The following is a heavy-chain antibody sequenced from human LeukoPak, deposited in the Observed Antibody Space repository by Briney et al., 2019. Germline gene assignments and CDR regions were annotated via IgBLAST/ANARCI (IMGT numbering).Heavy chain of an antibody. J-gene: IGHJ5*02. D-gene: IGHD2-21*01. CDR3: ARFSYCGGDCSNWFDP. V-gene: IGHV4-30-2*01. CDR2: IYHSGST. CDR1: GGSISSGGYY. Sequence: SETLSLTCTVSGGSISSGGYYWSWIRQPPGKGLEWIGYIYHSGSTYYNPSLKSRVTISVDRSKNQFSLKLSSVTAADTAAYYCARFSYCGGDCSNWFDPWGQGTLVTVSS.